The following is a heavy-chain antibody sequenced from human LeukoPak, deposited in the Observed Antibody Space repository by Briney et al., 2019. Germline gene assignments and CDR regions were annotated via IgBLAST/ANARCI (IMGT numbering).Heavy chain of an antibody. CDR2: ITTGSKT. Sequence: QSGGSLRLSCAASGFTFSNYAMSWVRQAPGKGLEWVSTITTGSKTYYADSVKGRFIISRDNSKNTLSLQMNSLRAEDTAVYYCVRDLTWGQGTLVTVSS. J-gene: IGHJ5*02. CDR3: VRDLT. CDR1: GFTFSNYA. V-gene: IGHV3-23*01.